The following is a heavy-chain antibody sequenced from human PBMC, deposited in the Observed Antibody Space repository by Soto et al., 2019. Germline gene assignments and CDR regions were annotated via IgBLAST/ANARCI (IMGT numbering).Heavy chain of an antibody. Sequence: GGSLRLSCAASGFSFSGYAMHWVRQAPGKGLEWVAVISFDEIYKDNADSVKGQLTNSRDNSKNTLYLQMNSLRAEDTAVYYCARRFCSGSCPENWFDPWGQGT. CDR3: ARRFCSGSCPENWFDP. CDR1: GFSFSGYA. D-gene: IGHD2-15*01. J-gene: IGHJ5*02. CDR2: ISFDEIYK. V-gene: IGHV3-30*04.